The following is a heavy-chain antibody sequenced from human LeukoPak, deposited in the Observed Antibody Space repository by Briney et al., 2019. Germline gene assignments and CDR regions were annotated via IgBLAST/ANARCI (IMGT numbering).Heavy chain of an antibody. CDR1: GFTFSSYG. CDR2: ISGSGGNS. CDR3: ATYYLGSGSYRWTPPDY. J-gene: IGHJ4*02. D-gene: IGHD3-10*01. Sequence: GGSLRLSCAASGFTFSSYGMHWVRQAPGKGLEWVSTISGSGGNSYYADSVKGRYTISRDNSKNTLYLQMNSLRAEDTAMYYCATYYLGSGSYRWTPPDYWGQGTLVTVSS. V-gene: IGHV3-23*01.